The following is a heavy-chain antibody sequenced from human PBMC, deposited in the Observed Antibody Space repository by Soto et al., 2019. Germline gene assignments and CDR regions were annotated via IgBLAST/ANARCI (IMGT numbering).Heavy chain of an antibody. CDR2: ISSSGSTI. J-gene: IGHJ3*02. CDR1: RFPFSDDY. Sequence: PGGSLKISCAASRFPFSDDYMSWIRQAPGKGLEWVSYISSSGSTIYYADSVKGRFTISRDNAKNSLYLQMSSLRAEDTAVYYCASGRFGGRRRNDVFDIWGQGKMVTVS. D-gene: IGHD2-15*01. V-gene: IGHV3-11*01. CDR3: ASGRFGGRRRNDVFDI.